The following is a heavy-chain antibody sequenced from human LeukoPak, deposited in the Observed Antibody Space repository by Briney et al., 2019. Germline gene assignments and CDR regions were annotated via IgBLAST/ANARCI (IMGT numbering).Heavy chain of an antibody. Sequence: GGSLRLSCAASGFTFSSYWMSWVRQAPGKGPEFVANIKDDGSRKFYVDSVKGRFTISRDNAKNSVSLQMISLRAEDTAVYYCARDPGYSEFDLWGQGAMVIVSS. D-gene: IGHD4-11*01. J-gene: IGHJ3*01. V-gene: IGHV3-7*01. CDR2: IKDDGSRK. CDR1: GFTFSSYW. CDR3: ARDPGYSEFDL.